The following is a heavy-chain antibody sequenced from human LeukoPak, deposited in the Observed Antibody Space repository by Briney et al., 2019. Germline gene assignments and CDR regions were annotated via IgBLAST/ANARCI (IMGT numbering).Heavy chain of an antibody. CDR2: ISAYNGNT. D-gene: IGHD6-6*01. V-gene: IGHV1-18*04. J-gene: IGHJ4*02. CDR3: ARSKYSSSSGDY. Sequence: ASVKVSCKASGYTFTGYYMHWVRQAPGQGLEWMGWISAYNGNTNYAQKLQGRVTMTTDTSTSTAYMELRSLRSDDTAVYYCARSKYSSSSGDYWGQGTLVTVSS. CDR1: GYTFTGYY.